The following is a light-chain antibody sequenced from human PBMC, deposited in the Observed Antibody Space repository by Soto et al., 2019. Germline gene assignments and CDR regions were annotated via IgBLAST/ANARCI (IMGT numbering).Light chain of an antibody. CDR3: QQYGSSRT. CDR2: GAS. J-gene: IGKJ1*01. Sequence: DIVLTQSPGTLSLSPGERATLSCRASQSVSSSYLAWYQQKRGQAPRLLIYGASSRATGLPDRLSGSGSGTDFTLTISRLEPEDFPVYYWQQYGSSRTFGQGTKVEIK. CDR1: QSVSSSY. V-gene: IGKV3-20*01.